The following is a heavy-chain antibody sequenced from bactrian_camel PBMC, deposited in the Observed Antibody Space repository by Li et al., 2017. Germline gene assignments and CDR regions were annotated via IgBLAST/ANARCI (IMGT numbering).Heavy chain of an antibody. CDR2: IASDGST. Sequence: VQLVESGGGSVQAGGSLRLSCAWYGYTYRTYCLGWFRQPPGKEREGVAVIASDGSTAYADSVKGRFTISQDNAKYTVYLQMNSLKPEDTAMYYCAAARSIRRTMCSADNYWGQGTQVTVS. CDR1: GYTYRTYC. J-gene: IGHJ4*01. D-gene: IGHD2*01. V-gene: IGHV3S53*01. CDR3: AAARSIRRTMCSADNY.